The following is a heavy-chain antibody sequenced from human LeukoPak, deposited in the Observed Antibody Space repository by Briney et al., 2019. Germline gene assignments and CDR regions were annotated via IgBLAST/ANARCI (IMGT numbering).Heavy chain of an antibody. CDR2: IKQDGSEK. J-gene: IGHJ4*02. CDR3: AKERGGVVEGGGY. Sequence: PGGSLRLSCAASGFTFSSYWMSWVRQAPGKGLEWVANIKQDGSEKYYVDSVKGRFTISRDNSKNTLYLQMNSLRAEDTAVYYCAKERGGVVEGGGYWGQGTLVTVSS. D-gene: IGHD2-8*02. V-gene: IGHV3-7*03. CDR1: GFTFSSYW.